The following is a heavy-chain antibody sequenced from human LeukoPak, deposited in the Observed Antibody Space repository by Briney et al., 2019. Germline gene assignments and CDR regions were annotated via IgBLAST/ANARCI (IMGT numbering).Heavy chain of an antibody. CDR3: ARVRGSSSWPNYGMDV. CDR1: GGSLSSSNW. V-gene: IGHV4-4*02. Sequence: SGTLSLTCAVSGGSLSSSNWWSWVRQPPGKGLEWIGEIYHSGSTNYNPSLKSRVTISVDKSKNQFSLKLSSVTAADTAVYYCARVRGSSSWPNYGMDVWGQGTTVTVSS. CDR2: IYHSGST. D-gene: IGHD6-13*01. J-gene: IGHJ6*02.